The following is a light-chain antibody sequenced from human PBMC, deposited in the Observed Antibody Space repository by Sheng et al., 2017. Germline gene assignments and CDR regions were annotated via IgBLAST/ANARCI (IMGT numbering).Light chain of an antibody. Sequence: DIQMTQSPSTLSASIGDRVTITCRASQSISSWLAWYQQKPGKAPKLLIYKASNLETGVSSRFSGSGSGTEFTLTINSLQPDDFATYYCQQYNNNLWTFGQGTKVEIK. V-gene: IGKV1-5*03. CDR1: QSISSW. J-gene: IGKJ1*01. CDR3: QQYNNNLWT. CDR2: KAS.